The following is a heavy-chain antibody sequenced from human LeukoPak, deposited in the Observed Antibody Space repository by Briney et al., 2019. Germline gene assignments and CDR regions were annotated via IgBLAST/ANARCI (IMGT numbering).Heavy chain of an antibody. CDR3: ARDSRDFSY. CDR1: GFTFSKYW. V-gene: IGHV3-74*01. Sequence: GGSLRLSCAVSGFTFSKYWMHWIRQVPGKGLVWVSRINPDGSSTSYADSVKGRFTVSRDNPKNTVYLQMNSLRVEDTAVYYCARDSRDFSYWGQGALVTVSS. D-gene: IGHD3-3*01. J-gene: IGHJ4*02. CDR2: INPDGSST.